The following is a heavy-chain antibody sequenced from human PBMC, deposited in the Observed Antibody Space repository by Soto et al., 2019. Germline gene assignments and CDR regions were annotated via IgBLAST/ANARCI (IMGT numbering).Heavy chain of an antibody. CDR3: ARDNILGILYGGMDV. D-gene: IGHD3-3*01. CDR1: GGSISSGDYY. V-gene: IGHV4-30-4*01. J-gene: IGHJ6*02. CDR2: IYYSGST. Sequence: LSLTCTVSGGSISSGDYYWSWIRQPPGKGLEWIGYIYYSGSTYYNPSLKSRVTISVDTSKNQFSLKLSSVTATDTAVYYCARDNILGILYGGMDVWGQGTTVTVSS.